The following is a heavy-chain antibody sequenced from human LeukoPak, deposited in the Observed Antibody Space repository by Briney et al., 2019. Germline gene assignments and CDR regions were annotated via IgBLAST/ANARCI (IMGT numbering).Heavy chain of an antibody. CDR3: TRGSYDVLTGRSTLGEY. J-gene: IGHJ4*02. V-gene: IGHV4-39*02. CDR2: IYYSGST. CDR1: GGSITGSSYY. D-gene: IGHD3-9*01. Sequence: SETLSLTCTISGGSITGSSYYWGWIRQSPGKGLEWIGNIYYSGSTYYNSSLKSRVTISIDTSKNHFSLRLTSVTASDTAVYFCTRGSYDVLTGRSTLGEYWGQETLVAVSS.